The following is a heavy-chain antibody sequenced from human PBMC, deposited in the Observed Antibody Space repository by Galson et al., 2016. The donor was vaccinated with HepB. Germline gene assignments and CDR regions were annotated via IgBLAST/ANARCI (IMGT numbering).Heavy chain of an antibody. CDR1: GGSVSSGSYY. Sequence: ETLSLTCTVSGGSVSSGSYYWSWIRQPPGKGLEWIGYIYYNGSTNYNPSLKSRVTISVDTSKNQFSLTLSSVTAADTAVYYCARDVVVVNAFDIWGQGTMVTVSS. CDR2: IYYNGST. D-gene: IGHD2-21*01. J-gene: IGHJ3*02. CDR3: ARDVVVVNAFDI. V-gene: IGHV4-61*01.